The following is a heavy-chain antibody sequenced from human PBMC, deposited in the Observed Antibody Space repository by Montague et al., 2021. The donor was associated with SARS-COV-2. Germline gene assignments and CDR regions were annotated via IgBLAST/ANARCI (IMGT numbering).Heavy chain of an antibody. J-gene: IGHJ2*01. CDR2: IYTSGST. CDR1: GGSISSYY. V-gene: IGHV4-4*07. CDR3: ARGLDYYDFWSGYYPAYWYFDL. Sequence: SETLSLTCTVSGGSISSYYWSWIRQPAGKGLEWIGRIYTSGSTNYNPSLKSRVTMSVDTSTNQFSLKLSSVTAADTAVYYCARGLDYYDFWSGYYPAYWYFDLWGRGTLVTVSS. D-gene: IGHD3-3*01.